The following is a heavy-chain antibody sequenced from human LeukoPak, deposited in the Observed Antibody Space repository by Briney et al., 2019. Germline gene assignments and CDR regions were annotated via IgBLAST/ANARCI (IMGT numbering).Heavy chain of an antibody. Sequence: PGGSLRLSCVASGFPVSSNYMNWVRPAPGKGLEWVSSISSSSSYIYYADSVKGRFNISRDNAKNSLYLQMNSLRAEDTAVYYCAREEDAFDIWGQGTMVTVSS. J-gene: IGHJ3*02. V-gene: IGHV3-21*01. CDR1: GFPVSSNY. CDR2: ISSSSSYI. CDR3: AREEDAFDI.